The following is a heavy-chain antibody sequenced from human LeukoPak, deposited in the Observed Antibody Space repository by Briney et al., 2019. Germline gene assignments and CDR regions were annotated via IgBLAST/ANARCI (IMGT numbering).Heavy chain of an antibody. D-gene: IGHD3-22*01. Sequence: PGGSLRLSCAASGFTFSSYSMNWVRQAPGKGLEWVSSISSSSSYIYYADSVKGRFTISRDNAKNSLYLQMNSLRAEDTAVYYCARDRDYYDSSGYYLAGNDYWGQGTLVTVSS. CDR3: ARDRDYYDSSGYYLAGNDY. V-gene: IGHV3-21*01. CDR2: ISSSSSYI. CDR1: GFTFSSYS. J-gene: IGHJ4*02.